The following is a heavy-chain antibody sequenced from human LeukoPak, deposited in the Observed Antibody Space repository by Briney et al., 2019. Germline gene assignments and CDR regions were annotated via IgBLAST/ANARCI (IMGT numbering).Heavy chain of an antibody. D-gene: IGHD6-19*01. J-gene: IGHJ5*02. CDR3: ARDWIAVAGTVTEFDP. CDR1: GGTFSSYA. V-gene: IGHV1-69*04. Sequence: EASVKVSCKASGGTFSSYAISWVRQAPGQGLEWMGRIIPILGIANYAQEFQGRVTITADKSTSTAYMELSSLRSEDTAVYYCARDWIAVAGTVTEFDPWGQGTLVTVSS. CDR2: IIPILGIA.